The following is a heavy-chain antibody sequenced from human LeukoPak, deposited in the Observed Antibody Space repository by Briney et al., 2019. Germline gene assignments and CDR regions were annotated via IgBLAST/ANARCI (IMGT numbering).Heavy chain of an antibody. J-gene: IGHJ3*02. CDR3: ANPRYSGEAAFDI. CDR1: GFTFSSYE. CDR2: ISSSGSTI. V-gene: IGHV3-48*03. Sequence: PGGSLRLSCAASGFTFSSYEMNWVRQAPGKGLEWVSYISSSGSTIYYADSVKGRFTISRDNSKNTLYLQMNSLRAEDTAVYYCANPRYSGEAAFDIWGQGTMVTVSS. D-gene: IGHD3-10*01.